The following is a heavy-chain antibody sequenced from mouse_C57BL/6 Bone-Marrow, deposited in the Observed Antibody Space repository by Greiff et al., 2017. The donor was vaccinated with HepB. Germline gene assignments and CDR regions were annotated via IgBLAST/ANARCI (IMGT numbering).Heavy chain of an antibody. CDR1: GFTFSDFY. CDR2: SRNKANDYTT. Sequence: EVNVVDSGGGLVQSGRSLRLSCATSGFTFSDFYMEWVRQAPGKGLEWIAASRNKANDYTTEYSASVKGRFIVSRDTSQSILYLQMNALRAEDTAIYYCARVTYYAMDYWGQGTSVTVSS. CDR3: ARVTYYAMDY. J-gene: IGHJ4*01. V-gene: IGHV7-1*01.